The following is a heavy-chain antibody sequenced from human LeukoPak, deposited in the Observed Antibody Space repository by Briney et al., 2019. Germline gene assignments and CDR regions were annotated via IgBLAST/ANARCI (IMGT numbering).Heavy chain of an antibody. V-gene: IGHV3-30*18. Sequence: GGSLRLSCAASGFTFSSYGMHWVRQAPGEGLEWVAAISYDGSNKYYADSVKGRFTISRDNSKNTLYLQMNSLRAEDTAVYYCAKDGRRNYYGSGSYLWYFDLWGRGTLVTVSS. CDR3: AKDGRRNYYGSGSYLWYFDL. CDR2: ISYDGSNK. D-gene: IGHD3-10*01. J-gene: IGHJ2*01. CDR1: GFTFSSYG.